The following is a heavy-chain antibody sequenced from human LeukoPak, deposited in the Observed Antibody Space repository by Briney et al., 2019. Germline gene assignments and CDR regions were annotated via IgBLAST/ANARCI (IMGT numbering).Heavy chain of an antibody. CDR1: GYAISSGYY. CDR3: AKVNYYGSGSYHTPFDP. CDR2: INYSGNT. D-gene: IGHD3-10*01. V-gene: IGHV4-38-2*01. J-gene: IGHJ5*02. Sequence: KPSETLSLTCGVSGYAISSGYYWGWIRQPPGKGLQCIGIINYSGNTYYNPSFKSRVTISVDTSKNQFSLRLSSVTASDTAVYYCAKVNYYGSGSYHTPFDPWGQGTLVTV.